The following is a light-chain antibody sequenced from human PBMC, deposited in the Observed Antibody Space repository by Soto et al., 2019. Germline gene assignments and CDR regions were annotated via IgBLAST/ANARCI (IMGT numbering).Light chain of an antibody. J-gene: IGKJ5*01. CDR1: QDISNY. Sequence: DIQMTQSPSSLSASVGDRVTITCQASQDISNYVNWYQQKPGKAPKLLIYEAFNLETGVPSMFSGSGSGTDFTFTISSLQPEDIATYYCQQYDNLPITFGQGTLLEIK. V-gene: IGKV1-33*01. CDR2: EAF. CDR3: QQYDNLPIT.